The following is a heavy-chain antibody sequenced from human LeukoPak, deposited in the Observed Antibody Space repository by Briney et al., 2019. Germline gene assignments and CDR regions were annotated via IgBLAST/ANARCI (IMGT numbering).Heavy chain of an antibody. Sequence: PGGSLRLSCAASGFTFSSYAMSWVRQAPGKGLEWVSGISGSGGSTYYADSVKGRFTISRDDSKNTLYLQMNSLRGEDTAVYYFAEAVSGSHSFDYWGQGTLVTVSS. D-gene: IGHD1-26*01. V-gene: IGHV3-23*01. CDR3: AEAVSGSHSFDY. CDR2: ISGSGGST. CDR1: GFTFSSYA. J-gene: IGHJ4*02.